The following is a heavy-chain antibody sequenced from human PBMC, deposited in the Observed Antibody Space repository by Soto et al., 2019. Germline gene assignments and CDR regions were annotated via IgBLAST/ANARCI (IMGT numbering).Heavy chain of an antibody. CDR1: EFTFSDYD. J-gene: IGHJ4*02. CDR3: ARSVPSSGYDS. V-gene: IGHV3-48*01. CDR2: ISSSSNTI. Sequence: GGSLRLSCTASEFTFSDYDMSWVRQAPGKGLEWLSYISSSSNTIYYADSVKGRFTISRDNAKNSLYLQMNSLRAEDTAVYYCARSVPSSGYDSWGQGAQVTVSS. D-gene: IGHD5-12*01.